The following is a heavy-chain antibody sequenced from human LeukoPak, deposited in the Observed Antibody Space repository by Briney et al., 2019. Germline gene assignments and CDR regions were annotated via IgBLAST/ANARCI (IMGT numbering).Heavy chain of an antibody. CDR1: GGDINNSDYL. CDR2: LHHSGSA. J-gene: IGHJ4*02. V-gene: IGHV4-39*02. D-gene: IGHD3-16*01. Sequence: SETLSLTCTISGGDINNSDYLWGWVRQPPGQGLEWIGNLHHSGSAYHNPSLKSRITMSVDTSKNHFSLNLTSVTVADTAIYYCARGNYDYVWGGIDYWGQGTLVTVSS. CDR3: ARGNYDYVWGGIDY.